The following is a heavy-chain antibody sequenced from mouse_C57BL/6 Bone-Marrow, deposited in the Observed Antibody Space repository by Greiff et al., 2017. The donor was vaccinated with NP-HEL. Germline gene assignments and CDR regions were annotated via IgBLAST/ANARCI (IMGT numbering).Heavy chain of an antibody. J-gene: IGHJ4*01. CDR3: ASVYYGNALYYYAMDY. CDR2: IDPSDSYT. Sequence: QVQLQQPGAELVKPGASVKLSCKASGYTFTSYWMQWVKQRPGQGLEWIGEIDPSDSYTNYNQKFKGKATLTVDTSSSTAYMQRSSLTSEDSAVYYCASVYYGNALYYYAMDYWGQGTSVTVSS. V-gene: IGHV1-50*01. CDR1: GYTFTSYW. D-gene: IGHD2-1*01.